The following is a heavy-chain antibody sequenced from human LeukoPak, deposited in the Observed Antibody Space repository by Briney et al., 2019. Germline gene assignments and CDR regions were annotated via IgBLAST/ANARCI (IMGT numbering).Heavy chain of an antibody. CDR1: GFTVSSNY. CDR2: IYSGGST. V-gene: IGHV3-66*02. Sequence: GGSLRLSCAASGFTVSSNYMSWVRQAPGKGLEWVSVIYSGGSTYYADSVKGRFTISRDNSKNTQYLQMNSLRAEDTAVYYCARDAMLYLDPWGQGTLVTVSS. CDR3: ARDAMLYLDP. J-gene: IGHJ5*02. D-gene: IGHD3-10*02.